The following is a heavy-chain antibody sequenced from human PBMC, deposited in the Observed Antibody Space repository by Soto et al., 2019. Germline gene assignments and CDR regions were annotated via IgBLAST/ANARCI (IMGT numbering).Heavy chain of an antibody. CDR2: IIPIFGTA. D-gene: IGHD5-12*01. CDR1: GGTFSSYA. CDR3: ARNVIDIVATTPYYYYYGMDV. J-gene: IGHJ6*02. Sequence: ASVKVSCKASGGTFSSYAISWVRQAPGQGLEWMGGIIPIFGTANYAQKFQGRVTITADESTSTAYMELSSLRSEDTAVYYCARNVIDIVATTPYYYYYGMDVWGQGTTVTVSS. V-gene: IGHV1-69*13.